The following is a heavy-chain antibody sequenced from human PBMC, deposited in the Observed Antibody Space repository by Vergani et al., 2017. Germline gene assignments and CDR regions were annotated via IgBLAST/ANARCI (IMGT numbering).Heavy chain of an antibody. J-gene: IGHJ3*02. CDR3: ARGLWLLNGADAFDI. CDR1: GGSISSGDYS. V-gene: IGHV4-30-4*01. D-gene: IGHD3-22*01. Sequence: QVQLQESGPGLVKPSQTLSLTCTVSGGSISSGDYSWSWIRQPPGKGLEWIGYIYYSGSTYYNPSLKSRVTISVDTSKNQFSLKLSSVTAADTAVYYCARGLWLLNGADAFDIWGQGTMVTVSS. CDR2: IYYSGST.